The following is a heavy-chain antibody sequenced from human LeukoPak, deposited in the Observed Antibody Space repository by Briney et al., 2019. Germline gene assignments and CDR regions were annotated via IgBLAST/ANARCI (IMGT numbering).Heavy chain of an antibody. J-gene: IGHJ4*02. CDR2: ISSSSSYI. D-gene: IGHD6-19*01. CDR3: AYSSGWYFDH. Sequence: GGSLRLSCAASGFTFSSYSMNWVRQAPGKGLEWVSSISSSSSYIYYADSVKGRFTISRDNAKNSLYLQMNSLRAEDTAVYYCAYSSGWYFDHWGQGTLVTVSS. V-gene: IGHV3-21*01. CDR1: GFTFSSYS.